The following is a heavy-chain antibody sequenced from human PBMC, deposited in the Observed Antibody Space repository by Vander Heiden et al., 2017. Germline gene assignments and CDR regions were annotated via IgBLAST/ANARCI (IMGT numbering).Heavy chain of an antibody. J-gene: IGHJ5*02. D-gene: IGHD2-2*01. Sequence: EVQLLESGGGLVQHGGSLRLSCAAPGFTFGSYAMSWVRQAPGKGLEWVSAISGSGGSTYYADSVKGRFTISRDNSKNTLYLQMNSLRAEDTVVYYCTDCSSTSCLNWFDPWGQGTLVTVSS. CDR3: TDCSSTSCLNWFDP. V-gene: IGHV3-23*01. CDR1: GFTFGSYA. CDR2: ISGSGGST.